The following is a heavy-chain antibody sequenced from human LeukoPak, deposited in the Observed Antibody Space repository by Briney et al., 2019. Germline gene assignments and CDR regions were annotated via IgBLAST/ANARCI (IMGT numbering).Heavy chain of an antibody. V-gene: IGHV1-24*01. CDR3: ATSTRLPHDPDY. CDR2: FDPEDGET. CDR1: GYTLTELS. Sequence: GASVKVSCKVSGYTLTELSMHWVRQAPGKGLEWMGGFDPEDGETIYAQKFQGRVTMTEDTPTDTAYMELSSLRSEDTAVYYCATSTRLPHDPDYWGQGTLVTVSS. J-gene: IGHJ4*02. D-gene: IGHD5-12*01.